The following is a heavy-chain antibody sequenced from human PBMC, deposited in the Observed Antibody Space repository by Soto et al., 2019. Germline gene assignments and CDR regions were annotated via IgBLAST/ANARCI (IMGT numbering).Heavy chain of an antibody. D-gene: IGHD5-18*01. CDR1: GYTFTSYD. Sequence: QVQLVQSGAEVKKPGASVKVSCKASGYTFTSYDINWVRQATGQGLEWMGWMNPNSGNTGSAQKFQGRVTMTRNTSISTAYMELSSLRSEDTAVYYCAREGTREGWIQLWPSVPNFDYWGQGTLVTVSS. CDR3: AREGTREGWIQLWPSVPNFDY. V-gene: IGHV1-8*01. CDR2: MNPNSGNT. J-gene: IGHJ4*02.